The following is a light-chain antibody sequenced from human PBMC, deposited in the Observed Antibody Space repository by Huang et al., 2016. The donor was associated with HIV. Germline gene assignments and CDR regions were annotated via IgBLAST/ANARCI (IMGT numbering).Light chain of an antibody. CDR2: GAS. CDR3: QQYFTTPRT. CDR1: QSLLSTSNNKNN. J-gene: IGKJ3*01. V-gene: IGKV4-1*01. Sequence: DIVMTQSPDSLAVSLGERATINCKSSQSLLSTSNNKNNLAWYQQKPGQAPKLLIYGASTRASGVHDRFSGRGSGPDFSLTISSLQAEDVAVYYCQQYFTTPRTFGPGTKVEIK.